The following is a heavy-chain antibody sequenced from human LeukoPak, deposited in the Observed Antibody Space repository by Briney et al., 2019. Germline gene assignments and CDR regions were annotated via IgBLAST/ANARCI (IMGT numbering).Heavy chain of an antibody. J-gene: IGHJ4*02. V-gene: IGHV3-48*02. D-gene: IGHD3-9*01. CDR2: IRTTAEGAKYA. CDR1: GFSLTDYP. CDR3: ATDQRYAFDY. Sequence: PGGSLRLSCATSGFSLTDYPMNWVRQAPGKGLEWISNIRTTAEGAKYAYYADSGKGRVTISRDDGKNTLYLHMNSLRDDDTAVYYCATDQRYAFDYWGQGILVTVSS.